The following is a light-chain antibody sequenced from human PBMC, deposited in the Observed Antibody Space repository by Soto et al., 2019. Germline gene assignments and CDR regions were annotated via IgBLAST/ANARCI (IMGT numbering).Light chain of an antibody. CDR3: QQLNSYPIT. CDR1: QSVSSSS. V-gene: IGKV3-20*01. J-gene: IGKJ5*01. CDR2: GAS. Sequence: EIVLTQSPGTLSLSPGERATLSCRASQSVSSSSLAWYQQKPGQSPRLLIYGASSRATGIPDRFSGRGSGTDFTLTISRLEPEDFATYYCQQLNSYPITFGQGTRLEIK.